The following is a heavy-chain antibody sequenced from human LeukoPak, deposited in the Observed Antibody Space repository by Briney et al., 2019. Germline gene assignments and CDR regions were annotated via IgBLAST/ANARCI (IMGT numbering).Heavy chain of an antibody. CDR3: ARDRGYSYVGDAFDI. Sequence: SETLSLTCTVSGGSISSGDYYWSWIRQPPGKGLEWIGYIYHSGSTYYNPSLKSRVTISVDTSKNQFSLKLSSVTAADTAVYYCARDRGYSYVGDAFDIWGQGTMVTVSS. CDR1: GGSISSGDYY. CDR2: IYHSGST. V-gene: IGHV4-30-4*01. J-gene: IGHJ3*02. D-gene: IGHD5-18*01.